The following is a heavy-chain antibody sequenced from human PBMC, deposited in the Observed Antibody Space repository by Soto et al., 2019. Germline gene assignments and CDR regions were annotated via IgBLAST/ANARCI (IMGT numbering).Heavy chain of an antibody. D-gene: IGHD3-3*01. Sequence: ASVKVSCKASGYTFTGYYMHWVRQAPGQGLEWMGWINPNSGGTNYAQKFQGWVTMTRDTSNSTAYMELSRLRSDDTAVYYCARDGRRYDFWSGYFPENPDFDYWGQGTLVTVSS. J-gene: IGHJ4*02. CDR3: ARDGRRYDFWSGYFPENPDFDY. CDR1: GYTFTGYY. CDR2: INPNSGGT. V-gene: IGHV1-2*04.